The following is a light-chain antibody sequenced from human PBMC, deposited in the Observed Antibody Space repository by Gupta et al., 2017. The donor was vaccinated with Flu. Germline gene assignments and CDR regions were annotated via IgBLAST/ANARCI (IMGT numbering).Light chain of an antibody. CDR2: QDT. J-gene: IGLJ2*01. CDR1: KLGDKY. Sequence: SYQLTQPPSLSASPGQTASITCSGDKLGDKYAYWYQQKPGQSPVLVIYQDTKRPPGIPERFSGSNSGTTATLTIGGTQAMDDACYYCQAWDSTNVVFGGGTKLTVL. CDR3: QAWDSTNVV. V-gene: IGLV3-1*01.